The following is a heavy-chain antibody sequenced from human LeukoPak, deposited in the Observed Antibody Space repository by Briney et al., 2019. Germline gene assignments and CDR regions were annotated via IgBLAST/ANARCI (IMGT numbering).Heavy chain of an antibody. Sequence: ASVKDSPKASGYTFTSYGICWVRPAPGQGVAWMGWICDYNGNTDYAQNLQGRVTMTTDTSTSTAYMELRSQRSDDTAVYYGARDWVSTPQLDYWGQGTLVTVSS. V-gene: IGHV1-18*01. CDR1: GYTFTSYG. CDR3: ARDWVSTPQLDY. D-gene: IGHD5/OR15-5a*01. CDR2: ICDYNGNT. J-gene: IGHJ4*02.